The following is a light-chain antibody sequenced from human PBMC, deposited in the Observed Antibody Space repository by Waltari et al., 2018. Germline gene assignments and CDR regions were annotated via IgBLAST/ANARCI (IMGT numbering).Light chain of an antibody. V-gene: IGLV1-44*01. J-gene: IGLJ3*02. Sequence: QSVLTQPPSASGTSGQRVTISCSGSSSNIGSNTVNWHQQLPGTAPKLLIYSNNQLPSGVPDRFSGSKSGTSASLAISGLQSEDEADYYCAAWDDTLNGWVFGGGTKLTVL. CDR1: SSNIGSNT. CDR2: SNN. CDR3: AAWDDTLNGWV.